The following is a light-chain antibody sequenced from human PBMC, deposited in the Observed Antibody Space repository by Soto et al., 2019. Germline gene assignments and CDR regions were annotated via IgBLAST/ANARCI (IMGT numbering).Light chain of an antibody. CDR3: CSYTEFNNWM. J-gene: IGLJ3*02. V-gene: IGLV2-23*02. CDR2: EVT. CDR1: TRDVGTYNL. Sequence: QSALAQPASVSGSPGQSITISCTGTTRDVGTYNLVSWYQQYPDKAPKLILFEVTKRPSGISNRFSGSKSGNTASLTIFGLQPEDEADYYCCSYTEFNNWMFGGGTKVTV.